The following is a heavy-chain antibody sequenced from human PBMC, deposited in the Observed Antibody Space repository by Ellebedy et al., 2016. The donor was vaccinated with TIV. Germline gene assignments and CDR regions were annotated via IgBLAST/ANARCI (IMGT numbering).Heavy chain of an antibody. J-gene: IGHJ6*02. CDR3: ASGYGGNHYYYYGMDV. V-gene: IGHV4-59*08. CDR1: GGSISSYY. Sequence: SETLSLTCTVSGGSISSYYWSWIRQPPGKGLEWIGYIYYSGSTNYNPSLKSRVTISVDTSKNQFSLKLSPVTAADTAVYYCASGYGGNHYYYYGMDVWGQGTTVTVSS. CDR2: IYYSGST. D-gene: IGHD4-23*01.